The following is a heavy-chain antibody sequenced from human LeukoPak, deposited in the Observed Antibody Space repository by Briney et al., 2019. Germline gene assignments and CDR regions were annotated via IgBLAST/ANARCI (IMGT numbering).Heavy chain of an antibody. V-gene: IGHV4-34*01. CDR3: ARSEYGDYFHY. CDR2: INHSGST. D-gene: IGHD4-17*01. J-gene: IGHJ4*02. CDR1: GGSFSGYY. Sequence: SETLSLTCAVYGGSFSGYYWSWIRQPPGKGLEWIGEINHSGSTNYNPSLKSRVTISVDTSKNQFSLKLSSVTAADTAVYYCARSEYGDYFHYWGQGTLVTVSS.